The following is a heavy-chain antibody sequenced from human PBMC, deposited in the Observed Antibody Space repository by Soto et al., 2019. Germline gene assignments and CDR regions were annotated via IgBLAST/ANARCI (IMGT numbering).Heavy chain of an antibody. V-gene: IGHV3-30-3*01. CDR2: ISYDGSNK. Sequence: PGGSLRLSCAASGFTFSSYAMHWVRQAPGKGLEWVAVISYDGSNKYYADSVKGRFTISRDNSKNTLYLQMNSLRAEDTAVYYCARVGYSSSWYLGYYYYGMDVWGQGTTVTVSS. CDR1: GFTFSSYA. D-gene: IGHD6-13*01. CDR3: ARVGYSSSWYLGYYYYGMDV. J-gene: IGHJ6*02.